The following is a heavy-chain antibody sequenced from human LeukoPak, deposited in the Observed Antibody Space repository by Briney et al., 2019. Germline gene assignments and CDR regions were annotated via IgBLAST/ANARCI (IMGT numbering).Heavy chain of an antibody. V-gene: IGHV4-39*01. CDR3: ARAYCGGDCYSSAVDY. CDR2: IYYSGST. Sequence: PSETLSLTCTVSGGSISSSSYYWGWIRQPPGQGLEWIGSIYYSGSTYYNPSLKSRVTISVDTSKNQFSLKLSSVTAADTAVYYCARAYCGGDCYSSAVDYWGQGTLVTVSS. CDR1: GGSISSSSYY. D-gene: IGHD2-21*02. J-gene: IGHJ4*02.